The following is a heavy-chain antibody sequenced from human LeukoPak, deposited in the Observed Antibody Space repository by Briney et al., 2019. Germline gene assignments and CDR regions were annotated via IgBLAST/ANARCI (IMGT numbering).Heavy chain of an antibody. V-gene: IGHV4-34*01. J-gene: IGHJ4*02. CDR2: INHSGST. D-gene: IGHD5-24*01. CDR1: GVSFSGYY. CDR3: ARGLRWLQWLPFDY. Sequence: SETLSLTCAVYGVSFSGYYWSWLRQPPGKGLEWVGEINHSGSTNYNPSLKSRVTISVETSKNQFSLKLSSVTAADTAVYYCARGLRWLQWLPFDYWGQGTLVTVSS.